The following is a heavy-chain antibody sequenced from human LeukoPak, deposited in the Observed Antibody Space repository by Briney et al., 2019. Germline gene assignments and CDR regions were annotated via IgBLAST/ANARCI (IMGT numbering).Heavy chain of an antibody. CDR1: GFTFSSYW. CDR2: INSDGSST. Sequence: PGGSLRLSCAASGFTFSSYWMHWVRQAPGKGLVWVSRINSDGSSTSYADSVKGRFTISRDNAKNTLYLQMNSLRAEDTAVYYCARDFADYYDSSGYFVSYWGQGTLVTVSS. V-gene: IGHV3-74*01. CDR3: ARDFADYYDSSGYFVSY. D-gene: IGHD3-22*01. J-gene: IGHJ4*02.